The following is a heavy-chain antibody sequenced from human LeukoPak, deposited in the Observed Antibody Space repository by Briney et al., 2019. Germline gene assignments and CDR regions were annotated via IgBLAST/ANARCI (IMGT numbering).Heavy chain of an antibody. CDR2: ISRTGSPI. CDR1: GFTFSDYD. D-gene: IGHD2-2*02. V-gene: IGHV3-11*04. Sequence: GGSLRLSCAASGFTFSDYDMAWIRQAPGTGLEWVSYISRTGSPIYYADSVKGRFTISRDNAKNSLYLQMNSLRAEDTAVYHCARDQRLQAIIASAGLDYWGRGTLVTVSS. CDR3: ARDQRLQAIIASAGLDY. J-gene: IGHJ4*02.